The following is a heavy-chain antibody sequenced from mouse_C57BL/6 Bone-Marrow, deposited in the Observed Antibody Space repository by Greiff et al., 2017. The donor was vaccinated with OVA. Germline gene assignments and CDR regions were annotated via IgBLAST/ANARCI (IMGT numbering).Heavy chain of an antibody. Sequence: EVQLQQSGAELVKPGASVKLSCTASGFNIKDYYMHWVKQRTEQGLEWIGRIDPEDGETKYALKFQGKATITADTSSNTAYLQLSSLTSEDTAVYYCARLGYFDYWGQGTTLTVSS. V-gene: IGHV14-2*01. J-gene: IGHJ2*01. CDR2: IDPEDGET. CDR1: GFNIKDYY. CDR3: ARLGYFDY.